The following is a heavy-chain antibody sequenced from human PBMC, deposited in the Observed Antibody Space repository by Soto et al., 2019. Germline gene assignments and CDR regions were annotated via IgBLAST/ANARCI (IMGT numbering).Heavy chain of an antibody. CDR1: GGSISGINW. D-gene: IGHD2-15*01. V-gene: IGHV4-4*02. Sequence: AETLSLTCGVSGGSISGINWWRWVRETPGKGLEWIGEIYHNGRSNYNPSLKSRVTLSIDKSKNQFFLHLTTVTAADTAVYYCARYQGVVPKHAFDPWGQGTLVTVSS. J-gene: IGHJ5*01. CDR3: ARYQGVVPKHAFDP. CDR2: IYHNGRS.